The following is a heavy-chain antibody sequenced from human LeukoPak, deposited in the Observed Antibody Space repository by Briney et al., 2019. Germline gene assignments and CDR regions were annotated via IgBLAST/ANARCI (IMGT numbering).Heavy chain of an antibody. CDR3: ARGTTGAYSTNWYDY. CDR1: GFTFSSYG. CDR2: ISYDGSNK. D-gene: IGHD3-9*01. J-gene: IGHJ5*01. V-gene: IGHV3-30*03. Sequence: PGRSLRLSCAASGFTFSSYGMHWVRQAPGKGLEWVAVISYDGSNKYYADSVKGRFTISRDNSKNTLYLQMNSLRAEDTAVYHCARGTTGAYSTNWYDYWGQGTLVTVSS.